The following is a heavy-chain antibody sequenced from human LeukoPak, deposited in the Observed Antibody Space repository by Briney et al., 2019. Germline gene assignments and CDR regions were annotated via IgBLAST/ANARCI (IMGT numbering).Heavy chain of an antibody. CDR3: ANTQYDFWNGYYMGY. D-gene: IGHD3-3*01. V-gene: IGHV4-39*01. Sequence: SETLSLTCTVSGVSISSSSYYWDWIRQPPGKGLEWLGSIAHSGRTYYSPSLKSRVTISVDTSKNQFSLELSSVTAADTAVYYCANTQYDFWNGYYMGYWGQGTLVTVSS. CDR2: IAHSGRT. CDR1: GVSISSSSYY. J-gene: IGHJ4*02.